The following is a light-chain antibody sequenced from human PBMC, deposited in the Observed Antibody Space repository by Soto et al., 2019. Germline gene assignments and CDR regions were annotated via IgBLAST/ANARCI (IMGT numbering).Light chain of an antibody. CDR1: SSNFGSNY. J-gene: IGLJ1*01. CDR3: AAWDDSLMVSYV. CDR2: RNN. V-gene: IGLV1-47*01. Sequence: QSVLTQPPSASGTPGQRVTISCSGSSSNFGSNYVYWYQQLPGTAPKLLIYRNNQRPSGVPDRFSGSKSGTSASLAISGLRSEDVADYYCAAWDDSLMVSYVFGTGTKVTVL.